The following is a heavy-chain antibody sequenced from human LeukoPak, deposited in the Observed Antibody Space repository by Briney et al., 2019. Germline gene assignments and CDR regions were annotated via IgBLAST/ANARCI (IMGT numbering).Heavy chain of an antibody. CDR1: GFTFSSYS. CDR3: AKDLSPGSD. V-gene: IGHV3-23*01. Sequence: QPGGSLRLSCAASGFTFSSYSMNWVRQAPGKGLKWVSAIIGSGLTTYYADSVKGRFTISRDNSKNTLYLQMNSLRAEDTAVYYCAKDLSPGSDWGQGTLVTVSS. D-gene: IGHD3-10*01. J-gene: IGHJ4*02. CDR2: IIGSGLTT.